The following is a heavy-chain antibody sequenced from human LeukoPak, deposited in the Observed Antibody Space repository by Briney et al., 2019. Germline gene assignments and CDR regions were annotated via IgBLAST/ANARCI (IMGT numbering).Heavy chain of an antibody. CDR2: IFYSGST. V-gene: IGHV4-59*08. Sequence: SETLSLTCTVSGASISSYYWSWIRQPPGKGREWIGYIFYSGSTNYNPSLKSRVTILVDTSKNQFSLKVRSVTAADTAVYYCARFVAGETWHFDLWGRGTLVAVSS. D-gene: IGHD2-15*01. CDR1: GASISSYY. J-gene: IGHJ2*01. CDR3: ARFVAGETWHFDL.